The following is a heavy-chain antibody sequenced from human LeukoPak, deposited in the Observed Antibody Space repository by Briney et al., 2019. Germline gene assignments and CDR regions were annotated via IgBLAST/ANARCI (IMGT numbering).Heavy chain of an antibody. J-gene: IGHJ4*02. V-gene: IGHV3-7*03. D-gene: IGHD5-24*01. CDR1: GFMFSSNW. Sequence: GGSLRLSCAASGFMFSSNWMSWVRLAPGRGLEWVANIKEDGTETYYVDSVKGRFTISRDNAKNSLYLQMNSLRVEDTAVYYCAKEGRSLQTYWGQGTLVTVSS. CDR2: IKEDGTET. CDR3: AKEGRSLQTY.